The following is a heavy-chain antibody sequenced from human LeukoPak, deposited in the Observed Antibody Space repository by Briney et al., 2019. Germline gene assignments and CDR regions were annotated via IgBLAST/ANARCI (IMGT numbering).Heavy chain of an antibody. D-gene: IGHD5-18*01. Sequence: ASVKVSCKASGYTFTSSGISWVRQAPGEGLEWMGWINAYNGNTNYAQNLQGRLTMTTDTSTNSAYMELRSLRSDDTVVYYCARDGTRGYSYGSDYWGQGTLVTVSS. CDR2: INAYNGNT. J-gene: IGHJ4*02. V-gene: IGHV1-18*01. CDR3: ARDGTRGYSYGSDY. CDR1: GYTFTSSG.